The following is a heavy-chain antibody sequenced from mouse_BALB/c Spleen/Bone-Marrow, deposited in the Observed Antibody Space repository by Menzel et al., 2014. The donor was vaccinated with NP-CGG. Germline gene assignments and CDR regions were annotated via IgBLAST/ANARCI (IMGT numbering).Heavy chain of an antibody. J-gene: IGHJ3*01. CDR2: ISSGGYYS. V-gene: IGHV5-9-1*01. CDR1: GFTFSNYD. Sequence: MLVESGGDLVKPGGSLKLSCAASGFTFSNYDMSWGRQTPEKRLEWVATISSGGYYSYYPDSVKGRFTISRDNAKNALYLQMSSLRSEDTAMYYCATGDYGAWFACWGQGTLVTVSA. D-gene: IGHD2-4*01. CDR3: ATGDYGAWFAC.